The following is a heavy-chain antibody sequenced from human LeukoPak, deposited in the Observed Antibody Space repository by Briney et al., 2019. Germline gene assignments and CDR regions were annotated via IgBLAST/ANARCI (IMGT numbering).Heavy chain of an antibody. CDR3: ARDFPAPYYYYYYMDV. CDR1: GGSIRSYY. CDR2: IYTSGST. J-gene: IGHJ6*03. Sequence: PSETLSLTCTVSGGSIRSYYWSWIRQPAGKGLEWIGRIYTSGSTNYNPSLKSRVTMSVDTSKNQFSLKLSSVTAADTAVYYCARDFPAPYYYYYYMDVWGKGTTVTVSS. V-gene: IGHV4-4*07.